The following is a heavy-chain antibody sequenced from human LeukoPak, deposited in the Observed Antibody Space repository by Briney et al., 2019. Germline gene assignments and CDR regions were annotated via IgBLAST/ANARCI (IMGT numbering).Heavy chain of an antibody. CDR1: GFTFSSYS. Sequence: GGSLRLSCAASGFTFSSYSMNWVRQAPGKGLEWVSSISSSSSYIYYADSVKGRFTISRDNAKNSLYLQMNSLRAEDTAVYYCATSGTSSSSGPTTDYWGQGTLVTVSS. CDR2: ISSSSSYI. V-gene: IGHV3-21*01. D-gene: IGHD6-6*01. J-gene: IGHJ4*02. CDR3: ATSGTSSSSGPTTDY.